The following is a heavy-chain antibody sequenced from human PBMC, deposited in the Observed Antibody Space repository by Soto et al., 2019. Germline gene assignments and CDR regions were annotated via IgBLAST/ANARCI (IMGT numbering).Heavy chain of an antibody. CDR3: ARDFDILTGYYNVPPKTFDY. D-gene: IGHD3-9*01. CDR1: GFTFSSYS. V-gene: IGHV3-21*01. CDR2: ISSSSSYI. J-gene: IGHJ4*02. Sequence: GGSLRLSCAASGFTFSSYSMNWVRQAPGKGLEWVSSISSSSSYIYYADSVKGRFTISRDNAKNSLYLQMNSLRAEDTAVYYCARDFDILTGYYNVPPKTFDYWGQGTLVTVSS.